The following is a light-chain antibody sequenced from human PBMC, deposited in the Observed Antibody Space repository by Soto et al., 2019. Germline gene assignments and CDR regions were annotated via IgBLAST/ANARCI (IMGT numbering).Light chain of an antibody. CDR1: QSVSSN. CDR3: QQYNNWPRT. J-gene: IGKJ1*01. CDR2: GAS. Sequence: EIVMTQSPATMSVSPGERATLSCRASQSVSSNLAWYKHKPGQAPRLLIYGASTRATGIPARFSGSVSGTEFTLTISSLQSEDFAVYYCQQYNNWPRTFGQGTNVEIK. V-gene: IGKV3-15*01.